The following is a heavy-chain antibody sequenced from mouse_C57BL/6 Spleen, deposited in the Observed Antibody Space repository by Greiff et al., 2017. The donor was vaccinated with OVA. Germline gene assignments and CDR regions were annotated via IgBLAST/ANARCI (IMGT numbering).Heavy chain of an antibody. V-gene: IGHV5-16*01. CDR1: GFTFSDYY. D-gene: IGHD1-1*01. CDR3: ARDNYGSSYEYFDV. J-gene: IGHJ1*03. Sequence: EVNVVESEGGLVQPGSSMKLSCTASGFTFSDYYMAWVRQVPEKGLEWVANINYDGSSTYYLDSLKSRFIISRDNAKNILYLQMSSLKSEDTATYYCARDNYGSSYEYFDVWGTGTTVTVSS. CDR2: INYDGSST.